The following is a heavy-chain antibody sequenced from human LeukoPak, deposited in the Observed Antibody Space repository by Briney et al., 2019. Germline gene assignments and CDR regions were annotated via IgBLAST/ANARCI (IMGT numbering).Heavy chain of an antibody. D-gene: IGHD2-15*01. J-gene: IGHJ6*03. CDR3: ARGVVAATFYYYMDV. CDR2: INPNSGGT. CDR1: GYTLTGYY. V-gene: IGHV1-2*02. Sequence: EASVKVSCKASGYTLTGYYMHWVRQAPGQGLEWMGWINPNSGGTNYAQKFQGRVTTTRDTSISTAYMELSRLRSDDTAVYYCARGVVAATFYYYMDVWGKGTTVTVSS.